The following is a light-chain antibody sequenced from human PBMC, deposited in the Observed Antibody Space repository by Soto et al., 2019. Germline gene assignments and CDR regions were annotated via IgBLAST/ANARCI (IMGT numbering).Light chain of an antibody. CDR1: QTISRW. V-gene: IGKV1-5*01. CDR3: QHRSI. J-gene: IGKJ2*01. Sequence: DIQMTQSPSTLSASVGDTVTITCRASQTISRWLAWYQQKPGKAPRLLIYDASNRATGIPARFSGSVSGTDFTLTISSLEPEDFAVYYCQHRSIFGQGTKLEIK. CDR2: DAS.